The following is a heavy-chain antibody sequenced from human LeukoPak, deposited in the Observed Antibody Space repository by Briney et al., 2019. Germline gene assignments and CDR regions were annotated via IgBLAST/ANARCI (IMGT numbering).Heavy chain of an antibody. Sequence: GGSLRLSCAASGFTFSSYAMHWVRQAPGKGLEWVAVISYDGSNKYYADSVKGRFTISRDNSKNTLYLRMNSLRAEDTAVYYCARETVTLFDYWGQGTLVTVSS. V-gene: IGHV3-30-3*01. D-gene: IGHD4-17*01. J-gene: IGHJ4*02. CDR1: GFTFSSYA. CDR3: ARETVTLFDY. CDR2: ISYDGSNK.